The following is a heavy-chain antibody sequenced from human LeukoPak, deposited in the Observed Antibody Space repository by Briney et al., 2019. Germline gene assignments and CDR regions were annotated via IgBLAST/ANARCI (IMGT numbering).Heavy chain of an antibody. CDR1: GFTFSSYA. J-gene: IGHJ6*02. V-gene: IGHV3-23*01. Sequence: PGGSLRLSCAASGFTFSSYAMSWVRQAPGKGLEWVSAISGSGGSTYYADSVKGRFTISRDNSKNTLYLQMNSLRAEDTAVYYCAKARAPGYGPRYYGMDVWGQGTTVTVSS. CDR2: ISGSGGST. D-gene: IGHD5-12*01. CDR3: AKARAPGYGPRYYGMDV.